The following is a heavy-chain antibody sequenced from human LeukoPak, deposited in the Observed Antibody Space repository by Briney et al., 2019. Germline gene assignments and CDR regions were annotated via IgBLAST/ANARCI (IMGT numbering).Heavy chain of an antibody. J-gene: IGHJ5*02. CDR1: GYTFISDG. V-gene: IGHV1-18*01. Sequence: ASVKVSCKASGYTFISDGIGWVRQAPGQGLEWMGWISAYDGNTNYAQKLQGRVTMTTDTSTSTAYMELRSLRSDDTAVYYCARAWSYYYGSGRSWLDPWGQGTLVTVSS. CDR2: ISAYDGNT. CDR3: ARAWSYYYGSGRSWLDP. D-gene: IGHD3-10*01.